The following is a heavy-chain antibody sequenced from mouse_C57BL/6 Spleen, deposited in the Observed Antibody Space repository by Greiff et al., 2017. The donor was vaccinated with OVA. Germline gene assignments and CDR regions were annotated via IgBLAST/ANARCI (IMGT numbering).Heavy chain of an antibody. CDR1: GYTFTSYW. V-gene: IGHV1-69*01. J-gene: IGHJ4*01. CDR3: ARLGRGYYYAMDY. CDR2: IDPSDSYT. Sequence: QVQLQQPGAELVMPGASVKLSCKASGYTFTSYWMHWVKQRPGQGLEWIGEIDPSDSYTNYNQKFKGKSTLTVDKSSSTAYMQLSSLTSEDSAVYYCARLGRGYYYAMDYWGQGTSVTVSS. D-gene: IGHD4-1*01.